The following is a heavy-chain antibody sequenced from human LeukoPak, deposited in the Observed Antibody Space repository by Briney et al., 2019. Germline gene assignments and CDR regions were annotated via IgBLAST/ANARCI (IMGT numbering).Heavy chain of an antibody. V-gene: IGHV3-7*01. CDR1: GFTFSSDW. D-gene: IGHD3-10*01. Sequence: PGGSLRLSCAASGFTFSSDWMSWVRQAPGKGVEWVANIKQDGSEKYYVHSVKGPFTISRDNANNSLYLQMNSLRAEDTAVYYCARHYGSGSQYYFDYWGQGTLVTVSS. CDR2: IKQDGSEK. J-gene: IGHJ4*02. CDR3: ARHYGSGSQYYFDY.